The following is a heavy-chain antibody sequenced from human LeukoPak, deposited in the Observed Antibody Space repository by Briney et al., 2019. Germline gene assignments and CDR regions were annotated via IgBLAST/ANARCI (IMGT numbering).Heavy chain of an antibody. D-gene: IGHD5-18*01. J-gene: IGHJ5*02. V-gene: IGHV4-39*07. CDR3: ARAHGGYRYGYEGGRWFDP. CDR1: GGSISSSSYY. CDR2: IYYSGST. Sequence: SETLSLTCTVSGGSISSSSYYWGWIRQPPGKGLEWIGSIYYSGSTYYNPSLKSRVTISVDTSKNQFSLKLSSVTAADTAVYYCARAHGGYRYGYEGGRWFDPWGQGTLVTVSS.